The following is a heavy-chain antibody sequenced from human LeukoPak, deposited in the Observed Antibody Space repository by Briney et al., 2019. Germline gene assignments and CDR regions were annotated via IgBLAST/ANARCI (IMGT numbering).Heavy chain of an antibody. CDR1: GFTFSSYG. Sequence: GGSLRLSCAASGFTFSSYGMHWVRQAPGKELEWVSSISDSSKYTYYAGSLRGRFTISRDNAKNSLFLQMHSLRAEDTAVYYCARVLEAAAFDYWGQGTLVTVSS. D-gene: IGHD6-13*01. CDR2: ISDSSKYT. CDR3: ARVLEAAAFDY. V-gene: IGHV3-21*01. J-gene: IGHJ4*02.